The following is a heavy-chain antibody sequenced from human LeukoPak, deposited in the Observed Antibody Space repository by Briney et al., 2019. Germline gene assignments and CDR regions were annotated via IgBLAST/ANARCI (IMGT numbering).Heavy chain of an antibody. D-gene: IGHD3-10*02. CDR2: IIPLKGTS. J-gene: IGHJ4*02. V-gene: IGHV1-69*13. CDR1: GGTLSDHV. CDR3: ATYYVLTSFEY. Sequence: ASVKVSCKASGGTLSDHVISWVGQAPGHGLEWMGGIIPLKGTSKLTQKLQDRATISADESTNTVYMEVRSLRSEDTALYYCATYYVLTSFEYWGQGTLVIVSS.